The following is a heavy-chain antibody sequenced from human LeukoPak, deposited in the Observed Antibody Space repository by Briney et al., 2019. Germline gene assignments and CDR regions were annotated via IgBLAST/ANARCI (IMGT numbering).Heavy chain of an antibody. V-gene: IGHV6-1*01. Sequence: SQTLSLTCAISGDSVSSNSAAWNWIRQSPSRGLEWLGRTYYRSKWYNDYAVSVKSRITINPDTSKNQFSLQLNSVTPEDTAVYYCARDCYGSGSYIKGDYFDYWGQGTLVTVSS. CDR3: ARDCYGSGSYIKGDYFDY. J-gene: IGHJ4*02. D-gene: IGHD3-10*01. CDR2: TYYRSKWYN. CDR1: GDSVSSNSAA.